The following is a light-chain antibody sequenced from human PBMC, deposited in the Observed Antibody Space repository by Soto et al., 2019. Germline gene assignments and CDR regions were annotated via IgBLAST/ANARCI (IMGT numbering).Light chain of an antibody. V-gene: IGLV2-14*01. J-gene: IGLJ2*01. CDR2: DVS. CDR3: SPYTSSRTIEV. Sequence: QSALTQPASVSGSPGQSITISCTGTSSDVGGYNYVSWYQQHPGKAPKLMIYDVSNRPSGVSNRFSAYKSVNTASLPISGLQADDEDDYYCSPYTSSRTIEVFGRGTKLTVL. CDR1: SSDVGGYNY.